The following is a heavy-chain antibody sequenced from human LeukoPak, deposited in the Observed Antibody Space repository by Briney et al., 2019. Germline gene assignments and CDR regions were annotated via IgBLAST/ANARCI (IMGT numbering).Heavy chain of an antibody. D-gene: IGHD2-2*03. CDR2: ISSSSSTI. CDR1: GFTFSSYS. CDR3: ARVGYCSSTSCYPTSKFVY. V-gene: IGHV3-48*01. Sequence: GGSLRLSCAASGFTFSSYSMTWVRQAPGKGLEWVSYISSSSSTIYYADSVKGRFTISRDNAKNSLYLQMNSLRAEDTAVYYCARVGYCSSTSCYPTSKFVYWGQGTLVTVSS. J-gene: IGHJ4*02.